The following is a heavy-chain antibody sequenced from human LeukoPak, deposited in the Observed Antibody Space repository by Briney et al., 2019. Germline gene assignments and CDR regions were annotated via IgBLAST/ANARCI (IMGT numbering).Heavy chain of an antibody. V-gene: IGHV4-39*07. J-gene: IGHJ4*02. CDR2: ISYSGDI. Sequence: PSETLSLTCAVSGGSIASSSHYWAWIRQPPGKGLQWIGSISYSGDIYYNPSLKSRVTISVDTSKNQFSLNLSSVTAADTAMYYCARAVGTSRNFFDYWGQGTLVTVSS. CDR3: ARAVGTSRNFFDY. D-gene: IGHD4-23*01. CDR1: GGSIASSSHY.